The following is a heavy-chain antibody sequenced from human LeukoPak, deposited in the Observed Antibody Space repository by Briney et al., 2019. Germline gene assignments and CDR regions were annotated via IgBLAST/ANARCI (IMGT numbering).Heavy chain of an antibody. CDR2: IKHDGSET. J-gene: IGHJ4*02. CDR3: ARLARGYPDY. CDR1: GFTFSSYW. Sequence: GGTLRLSCAASGFTFSSYWINWVRQAPGKGLEWVANIKHDGSETYYVDSVKGRFTISRDNAKNSLYLQMKSLRAEDTAVYYCARLARGYPDYWGQGTLVTVSS. D-gene: IGHD5-12*01. V-gene: IGHV3-7*05.